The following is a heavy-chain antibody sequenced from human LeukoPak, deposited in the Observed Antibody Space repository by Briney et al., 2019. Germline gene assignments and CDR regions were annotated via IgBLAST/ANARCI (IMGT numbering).Heavy chain of an antibody. CDR3: AELGITMIGGV. J-gene: IGHJ6*04. CDR1: GFTFSSYE. D-gene: IGHD3-10*02. CDR2: ISSSGSTI. Sequence: PGRSLRLSCAASGFTFSSYEMNWVRQAPGKGLEWVSYISSSGSTIYYADSVKGRFTISGDNAKNSLYLQMNSLRAEDTAVYYCAELGITMIGGVWGKGTTVTISS. V-gene: IGHV3-48*03.